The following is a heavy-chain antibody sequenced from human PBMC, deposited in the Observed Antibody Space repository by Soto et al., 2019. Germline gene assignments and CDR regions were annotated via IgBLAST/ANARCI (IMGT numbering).Heavy chain of an antibody. CDR2: INHSGST. D-gene: IGHD3-22*01. CDR1: GGSFSGYY. Sequence: QVQLQQWGAGLLKPSEPLSLTCAVYGGSFSGYYWSWIRQPPGKGLEWIGEINHSGSTNYNPSLKSRVTISVDTSKNQFSLKQSSVTAADTAVYYCARVDLGDSSGSPDYWGQGTLVTVSS. V-gene: IGHV4-34*01. CDR3: ARVDLGDSSGSPDY. J-gene: IGHJ4*02.